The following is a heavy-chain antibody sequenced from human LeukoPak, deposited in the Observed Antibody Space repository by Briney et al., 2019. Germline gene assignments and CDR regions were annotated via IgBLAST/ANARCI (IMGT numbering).Heavy chain of an antibody. V-gene: IGHV6-1*01. J-gene: IGHJ4*02. D-gene: IGHD3-3*01. CDR3: ARETDFGVVTN. CDR1: GDSVSSNGAS. CDR2: TYYRSKWYN. Sequence: KDSQTLSLTCDISGDSVSSNGASWTWIRQSPSRGLEWLGRTYYRSKWYNDYAVSVKSRTSINPDTSKNQFSLQLNSVTPEDTAVYYCARETDFGVVTNWGQGTLVTVSS.